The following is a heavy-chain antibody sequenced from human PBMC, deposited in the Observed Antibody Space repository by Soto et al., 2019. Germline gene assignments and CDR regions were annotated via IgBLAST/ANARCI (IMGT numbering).Heavy chain of an antibody. D-gene: IGHD2-8*02. J-gene: IGHJ6*03. CDR1: GFTFSSYW. CDR3: ARGWTGRYYTGYYYYMDV. V-gene: IGHV3-7*01. CDR2: IKQDGSEK. Sequence: GGSLRLSCAASGFTFSSYWMSWVRQAPGKGLEWVANIKQDGSEKYYVDSVKGRFTISRDNAKNSLYLQMNSLRAEDTAVYYCARGWTGRYYTGYYYYMDVWGKGTTVTVSS.